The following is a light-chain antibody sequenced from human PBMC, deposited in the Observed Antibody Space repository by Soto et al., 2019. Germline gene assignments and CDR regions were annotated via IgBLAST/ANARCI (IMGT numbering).Light chain of an antibody. CDR3: QQSYSSPCT. CDR1: QSISTF. V-gene: IGKV1-39*01. Sequence: DIQMTQSPSSLSASVGDRVTSTCRPSQSISTFLNWYQQKPGTAPKLLMHATSILQSGVPSRFSGSGSGTEFTLTISSLQPEDFATYYCQQSYSSPCTFGQGTKVEIK. J-gene: IGKJ1*01. CDR2: ATS.